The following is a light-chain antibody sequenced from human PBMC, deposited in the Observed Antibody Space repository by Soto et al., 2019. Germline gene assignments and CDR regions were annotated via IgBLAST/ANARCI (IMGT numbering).Light chain of an antibody. CDR2: VND. J-gene: IGLJ1*01. CDR1: SSNMGTNT. CDR3: VAWDDSLNGHV. Sequence: QSVLTQPPSASWTPGQRVTISWSGGSSNMGTNTVSWYQQVPGTAPKVLIYVNDQRPSGVPGRFSGSNSGTSASLAISGLQPEDEADYCCVAWDDSLNGHVFGTGTKVTVL. V-gene: IGLV1-44*01.